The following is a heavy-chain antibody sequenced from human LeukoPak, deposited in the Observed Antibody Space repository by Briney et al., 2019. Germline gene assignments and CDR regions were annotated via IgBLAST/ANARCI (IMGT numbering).Heavy chain of an antibody. CDR2: IYPSDSDT. CDR1: GYIFTTKW. Sequence: GESLQISCKSSGYIFTTKWIGWVRQMPGKGLEWMGIIYPSDSDTRYSPSFQGQVTISADKSINTAYLQWSSLKASDTAMYYCVRFFGVAYWGQGTLVTVSS. J-gene: IGHJ4*02. CDR3: VRFFGVAY. V-gene: IGHV5-51*01. D-gene: IGHD3-3*01.